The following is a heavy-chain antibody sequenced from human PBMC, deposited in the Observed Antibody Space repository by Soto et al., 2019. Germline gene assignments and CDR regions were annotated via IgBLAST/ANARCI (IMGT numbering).Heavy chain of an antibody. D-gene: IGHD3-10*01. CDR3: ATDAGFTMVRGVPLAAGYAFDI. J-gene: IGHJ3*02. CDR2: FDPEDGEA. CDR1: GYTLTELS. V-gene: IGHV1-24*01. Sequence: GASVKVSCKVSGYTLTELSMHWVRQAPGKGLEWMGGFDPEDGEAIYAQKFQGRVTMTEDTSTDTAYMELSSLRSEDTAVYYCATDAGFTMVRGVPLAAGYAFDISGQGTIVTVSS.